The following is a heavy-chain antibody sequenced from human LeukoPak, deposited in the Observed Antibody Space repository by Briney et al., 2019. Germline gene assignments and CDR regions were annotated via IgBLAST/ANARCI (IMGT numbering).Heavy chain of an antibody. CDR1: GFTFDDYA. D-gene: IGHD2/OR15-2a*01. CDR3: ARDWFHAIDY. CDR2: INWNSDSI. V-gene: IGHV3-9*01. Sequence: GGSLRLSCAVSGFTFDDYAMHWVRQVPGKGLEWVSGINWNSDSIGHADSVKGRFTTSRDNAKNTLYLQMNSLRAEDTAVYYCARDWFHAIDYWGQGTLVTVSS. J-gene: IGHJ4*02.